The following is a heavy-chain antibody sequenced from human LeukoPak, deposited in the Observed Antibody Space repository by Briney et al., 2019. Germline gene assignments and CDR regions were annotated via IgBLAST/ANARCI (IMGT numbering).Heavy chain of an antibody. V-gene: IGHV1-8*03. CDR2: MNPNSGNT. CDR3: ARGTVGATA. Sequence: ASVKVSCKASGYTFTDNDINWVRQATGQGLEWMAWMNPNSGNTGFAQKFQGRVTLTRDTSISTAYMELSSLRYEDTAVYYCARGTVGATAWGQGTLVTVSS. J-gene: IGHJ4*02. CDR1: GYTFTDND. D-gene: IGHD1-26*01.